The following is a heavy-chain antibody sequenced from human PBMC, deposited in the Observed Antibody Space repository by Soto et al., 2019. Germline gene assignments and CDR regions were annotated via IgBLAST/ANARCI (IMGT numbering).Heavy chain of an antibody. D-gene: IGHD3-3*01. CDR1: GVSLSIYW. Sequence: GSVRLSCAASGVSLSIYWLIWCRHSPGKGLEWVGNIKPDGIEKYYVDSVRGRFTISRDHTKDSLYLQMTSLRAEDSAVYYCARDEAYDFSGLDWGQGTPVTVYS. V-gene: IGHV3-7*01. CDR3: ARDEAYDFSGLD. J-gene: IGHJ4*02. CDR2: IKPDGIEK.